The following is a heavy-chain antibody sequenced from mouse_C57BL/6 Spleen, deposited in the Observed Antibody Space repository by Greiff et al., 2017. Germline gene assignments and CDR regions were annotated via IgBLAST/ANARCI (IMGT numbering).Heavy chain of an antibody. CDR3: ARTIVTTRGYYYAMDY. D-gene: IGHD2-5*01. CDR1: GFTFSDYG. J-gene: IGHJ4*01. Sequence: EVQGVESGGGLVKPGGSLKLSCAASGFTFSDYGMHWVRQAPEKGLEWVAYISSGSSTIYYADTVKGRFTISRDNAKNTLFLQMTSLRSEDTAMYYCARTIVTTRGYYYAMDYWGQGTRVT. CDR2: ISSGSSTI. V-gene: IGHV5-17*01.